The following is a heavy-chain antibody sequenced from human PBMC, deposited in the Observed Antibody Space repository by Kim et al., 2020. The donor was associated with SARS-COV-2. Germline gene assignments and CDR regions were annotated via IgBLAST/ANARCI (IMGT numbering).Heavy chain of an antibody. J-gene: IGHJ3*01. CDR1: GCAISGYY. V-gene: IGHV4-59*12. CDR3: TRGTGLTVKMGDAIDV. CDR2: IFYRGST. D-gene: IGHD3-9*01. Sequence: SETLSLTCTVSGCAISGYYWTWIRQSPGKGLEWIGYIFYRGSTYYNPPLKSRVTMSLDTSKNHFSLRLSSVTAADTAVYFCTRGTGLTVKMGDAIDVWGQGTTITVP.